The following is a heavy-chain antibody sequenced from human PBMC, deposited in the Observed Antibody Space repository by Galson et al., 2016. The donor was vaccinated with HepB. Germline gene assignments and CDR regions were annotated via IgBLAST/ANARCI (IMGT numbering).Heavy chain of an antibody. CDR2: IYHGGST. D-gene: IGHD1-26*01. CDR3: ARWAILGHHNWFDP. J-gene: IGHJ5*02. Sequence: ETLSLTCAVSGDSITTSHWWSWVRQPPGKGLEWIGEIYHGGSTNYNPSLKSRVTIPIDKSKNQFSLRLTSVTAADTAVYHCARWAILGHHNWFDPWGQGTLVTVSS. CDR1: GDSITTSHW. V-gene: IGHV4-4*02.